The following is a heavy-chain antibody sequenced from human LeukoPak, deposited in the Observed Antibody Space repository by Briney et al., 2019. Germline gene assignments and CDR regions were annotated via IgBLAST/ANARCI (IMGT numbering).Heavy chain of an antibody. CDR1: GYTFISYG. V-gene: IGHV1-18*01. CDR3: ARVAGDCSSTSCYAGVDY. CDR2: ISAYNGNT. D-gene: IGHD2-2*01. Sequence: GASVKVSCKASGYTFISYGISWVPQTPGQGLEWMGWISAYNGNTNYAQKLQGRVTMTTDTSTSTAHMELRSLRSDDTAVYYCARVAGDCSSTSCYAGVDYWGQGTLVTVSS. J-gene: IGHJ4*02.